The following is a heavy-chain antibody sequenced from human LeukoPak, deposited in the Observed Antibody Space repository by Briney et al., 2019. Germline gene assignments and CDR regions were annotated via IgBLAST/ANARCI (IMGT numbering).Heavy chain of an antibody. V-gene: IGHV3-21*01. J-gene: IGHJ6*03. Sequence: GGSLRLSCAASGFTFRSYSMNWVRQAPGKGLVWVSSISSRSSYIYYADSVKGRFTNARDNAKNSLYLQMNSLRAEDTAGYYCAREQAQWLVTGNYYYYMDGWGKASTVTISS. D-gene: IGHD6-19*01. CDR2: ISSRSSYI. CDR1: GFTFRSYS. CDR3: AREQAQWLVTGNYYYYMDG.